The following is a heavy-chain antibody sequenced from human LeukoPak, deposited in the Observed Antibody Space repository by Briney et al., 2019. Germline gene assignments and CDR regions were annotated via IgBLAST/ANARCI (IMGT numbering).Heavy chain of an antibody. CDR3: ARLRSGQPYFDY. J-gene: IGHJ4*02. Sequence: GESLKISCKVSGYSFTNYWIGWVRQMPGKGLEWMGIIYPGDSDTTYSPSFKGQVTISADKSISTAYLQWSSLKASDTAMFYCARLRSGQPYFDYWGQGTLVTVSS. CDR1: GYSFTNYW. CDR2: IYPGDSDT. V-gene: IGHV5-51*01. D-gene: IGHD3-10*01.